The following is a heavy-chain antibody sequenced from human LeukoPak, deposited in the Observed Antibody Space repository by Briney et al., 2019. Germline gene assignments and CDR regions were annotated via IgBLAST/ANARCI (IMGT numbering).Heavy chain of an antibody. J-gene: IGHJ4*02. Sequence: SETLSLTCSVSGGSISSYYWSWIRQPPGKGLEWIGEINHSGSTNYNPSLKSRVTISVDTSKNQFSLKPSSVTAADTAVYYCARGRGYSYGRPFDYWGQGTLVTVSS. V-gene: IGHV4-34*01. CDR1: GGSISSYY. CDR3: ARGRGYSYGRPFDY. CDR2: INHSGST. D-gene: IGHD5-18*01.